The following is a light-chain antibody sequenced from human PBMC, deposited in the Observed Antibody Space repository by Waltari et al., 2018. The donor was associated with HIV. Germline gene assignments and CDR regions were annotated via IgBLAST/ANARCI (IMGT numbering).Light chain of an antibody. Sequence: QSVLTQPPSASGTPGQRVTISCSGSSSHIGSNTVNWYQQLPGTAPKLLIYSINQRPSGVPDRFSGSKSGTSASLAISGLQSEDEADYYCAAWDDSLNVVVFGEGTKLTVL. CDR1: SSHIGSNT. J-gene: IGLJ2*01. V-gene: IGLV1-44*01. CDR3: AAWDDSLNVVV. CDR2: SIN.